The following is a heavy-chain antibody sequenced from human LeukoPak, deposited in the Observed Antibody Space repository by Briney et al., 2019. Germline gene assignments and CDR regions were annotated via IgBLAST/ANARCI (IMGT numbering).Heavy chain of an antibody. Sequence: GGSLRLSCAASGLTFDDYGMSWVRQAPGKGLEWVSGINWNGGSTGYADSVKGRFTISRDIAKNSLYLQMNNLRAEDTAVYYCARSTVPGEWDFWGQGTLVTVSS. CDR1: GLTFDDYG. CDR2: INWNGGST. V-gene: IGHV3-20*04. D-gene: IGHD3-3*01. CDR3: ARSTVPGEWDF. J-gene: IGHJ4*02.